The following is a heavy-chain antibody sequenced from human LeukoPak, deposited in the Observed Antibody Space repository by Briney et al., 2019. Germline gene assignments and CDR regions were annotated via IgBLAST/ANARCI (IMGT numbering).Heavy chain of an antibody. CDR2: IYSGGST. CDR3: AGASSGYDFRLNY. CDR1: GFTFSNYA. V-gene: IGHV3-53*01. J-gene: IGHJ4*02. D-gene: IGHD5-12*01. Sequence: PGGSLRLSCAASGFTFSNYAMSWVRQAPGKGLEWVSVIYSGGSTYYADSVKGRFTISRDNSKNTLYLQMNSLRAEDTAVYYCAGASSGYDFRLNYWGQGTLVTVSS.